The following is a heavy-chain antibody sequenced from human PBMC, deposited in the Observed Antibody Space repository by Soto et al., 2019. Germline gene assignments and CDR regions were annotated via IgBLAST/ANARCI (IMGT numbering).Heavy chain of an antibody. Sequence: GESLKISCKGSGYSFSNSRIAWVRQMPGKGLEWMGIIYPGDSDSRYSPSFQGQVSISADKSINTAYLQWSSLKASDTAMHYCASYVAYSSSDFWGQGTRVTVSS. V-gene: IGHV5-51*01. CDR3: ASYVAYSSSDF. CDR1: GYSFSNSR. D-gene: IGHD6-19*01. J-gene: IGHJ4*02. CDR2: IYPGDSDS.